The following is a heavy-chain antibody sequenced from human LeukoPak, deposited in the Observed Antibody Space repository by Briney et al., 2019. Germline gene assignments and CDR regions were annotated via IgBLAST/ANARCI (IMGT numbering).Heavy chain of an antibody. D-gene: IGHD6-13*01. V-gene: IGHV3-74*01. CDR1: GFTFSSYW. J-gene: IGHJ4*02. Sequence: GGSLRLSCAASGFTFSSYWMHWVRQAPGKGLVWVSRINSDGSSTSYADSVKGRFTISRDNAKNSLYLQMNSLRAEDTAVYYCARDPSSSWTPNYFDYWGQGTLVTVSS. CDR3: ARDPSSSWTPNYFDY. CDR2: INSDGSST.